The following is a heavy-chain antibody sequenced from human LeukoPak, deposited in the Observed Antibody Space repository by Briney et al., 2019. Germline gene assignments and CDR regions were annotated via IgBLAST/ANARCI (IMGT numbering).Heavy chain of an antibody. J-gene: IGHJ4*02. CDR2: INPSGGST. Sequence: ASVKVSCKASGYTFTSYYMHWVRQAPGQGLEWMGIINPSGGSTTYAQKFQGRVTMTRDTSTSTVSMELSSLRSEDTAVYYCARDGGFCSSTSCYAFYWGQGTLVTVS. D-gene: IGHD2-2*01. CDR3: ARDGGFCSSTSCYAFY. V-gene: IGHV1-46*01. CDR1: GYTFTSYY.